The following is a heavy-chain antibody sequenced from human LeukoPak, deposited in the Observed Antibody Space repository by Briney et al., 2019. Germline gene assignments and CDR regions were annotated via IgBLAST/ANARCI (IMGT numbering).Heavy chain of an antibody. J-gene: IGHJ4*02. V-gene: IGHV3-74*01. D-gene: IGHD6-25*01. CDR1: GFTFSDYG. CDR3: ARENLAAAADY. Sequence: PGGSLRLSCAASGFTFSDYGMHWVRQAPGKGLVWVSRIRGDGSMTNYADSVKGRFTISRDNAKNTLYLQMNSLRLEDTAVYYCARENLAAAADYWGQGTVVTVSS. CDR2: IRGDGSMT.